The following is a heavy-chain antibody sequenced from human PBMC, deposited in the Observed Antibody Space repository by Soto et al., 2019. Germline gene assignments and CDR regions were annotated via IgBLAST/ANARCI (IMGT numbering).Heavy chain of an antibody. D-gene: IGHD6-13*01. CDR1: RFIFSSYT. J-gene: IGHJ5*01. Sequence: EEQLLESGGGLVQPGGSLRLSCAASRFIFSSYTMTWVRQAPGKGLEWVSLISGSGSNTYYADSVKGRFTISRDNSKNALYLEMNSLRTEDTAVYYCAKRFSSTWNGGWFDSWGQGALVTVSS. V-gene: IGHV3-23*01. CDR2: ISGSGSNT. CDR3: AKRFSSTWNGGWFDS.